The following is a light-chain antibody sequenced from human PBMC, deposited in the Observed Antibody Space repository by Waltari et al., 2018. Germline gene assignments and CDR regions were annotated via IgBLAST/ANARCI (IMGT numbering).Light chain of an antibody. CDR3: QTYDNSLIGRV. Sequence: QSVLTQSPSVSGALGQSVTISCTGSSSNIGAGYDVHWYQRFPGTAPKLLISTNNNRPSGVPDRFSGSKSGTSASLAITGLQAEDEAHYYCQTYDNSLIGRVFGGGTELTVL. CDR1: SSNIGAGYD. CDR2: TNN. V-gene: IGLV1-40*01. J-gene: IGLJ3*02.